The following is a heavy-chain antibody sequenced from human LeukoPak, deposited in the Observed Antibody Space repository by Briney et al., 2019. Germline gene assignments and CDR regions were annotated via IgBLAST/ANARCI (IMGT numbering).Heavy chain of an antibody. J-gene: IGHJ4*02. CDR3: ARGLIGYYFDY. D-gene: IGHD3-16*02. Sequence: PSETLSLTCAVHGGSFSGYYWSWIRQPPAKGRQWIGEINHSGGTNYNPSLKSRVTISVDTSKNQFSLKLSSVTAADTAVYYCARGLIGYYFDYWGQGTLVTVSS. V-gene: IGHV4-34*01. CDR1: GGSFSGYY. CDR2: INHSGGT.